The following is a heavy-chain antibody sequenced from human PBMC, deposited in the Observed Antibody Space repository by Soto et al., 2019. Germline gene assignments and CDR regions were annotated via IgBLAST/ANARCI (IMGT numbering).Heavy chain of an antibody. CDR3: ARLYGYCIRNSCHGHYAMDV. CDR1: SDSVSSVSDT. CDR2: IYSSGST. Sequence: SATLSLTCPVSSDSVSSVSDTWGWIRQPPGQGPEWIGSIYSSGSTYYNPSLNSRVTVSVDTSKNQFSLKVTSVTAADTAVYYCARLYGYCIRNSCHGHYAMDVWGQGTTVT. J-gene: IGHJ6*02. D-gene: IGHD2-2*01. V-gene: IGHV4-39*01.